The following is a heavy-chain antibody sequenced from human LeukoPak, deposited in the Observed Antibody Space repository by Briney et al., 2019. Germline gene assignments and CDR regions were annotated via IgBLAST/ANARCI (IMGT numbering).Heavy chain of an antibody. CDR2: ISAYNGNT. Sequence: ASVKVSCKASGYTFTSYGISWVRQAPGQGLEWMGWISAYNGNTNYAQKLQGRVTMTTDTSTSTAYMELRSLRSDDTAVYYCARENHYGDSPHYYYYYMDVWGKGTTVTVSS. J-gene: IGHJ6*03. CDR3: ARENHYGDSPHYYYYYMDV. CDR1: GYTFTSYG. D-gene: IGHD4-17*01. V-gene: IGHV1-18*01.